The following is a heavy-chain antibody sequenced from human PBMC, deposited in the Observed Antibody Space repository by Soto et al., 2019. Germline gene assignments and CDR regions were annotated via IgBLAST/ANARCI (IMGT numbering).Heavy chain of an antibody. D-gene: IGHD3-22*01. V-gene: IGHV3-15*01. CDR3: TTHPQGPDGYYFDN. J-gene: IGHJ4*02. Sequence: GGSLRLSCAASGVTFTNACMTWARQAPGRGLEWVGRIKSEADGGTTDFPAPVKGRFTISRDDSKKTMYLQMNNLKNEDTAVYYCTTHPQGPDGYYFDNWGLGTLVTVSS. CDR2: IKSEADGGTT. CDR1: GVTFTNAC.